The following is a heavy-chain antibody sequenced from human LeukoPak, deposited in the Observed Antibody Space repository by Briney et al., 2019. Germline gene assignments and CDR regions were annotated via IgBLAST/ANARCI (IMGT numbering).Heavy chain of an antibody. D-gene: IGHD3-22*01. Sequence: SSETLSLTCTVSGGSISSYYWSWIRQPPGKGLEWIGYIYYSGSTNYNPSLKSRVTISVDTSKNQFSLKLSSVTAADTAAYYCARVSYYYDSSGPFYYFDYWGQGTLVTVSS. CDR1: GGSISSYY. CDR2: IYYSGST. CDR3: ARVSYYYDSSGPFYYFDY. J-gene: IGHJ4*02. V-gene: IGHV4-59*01.